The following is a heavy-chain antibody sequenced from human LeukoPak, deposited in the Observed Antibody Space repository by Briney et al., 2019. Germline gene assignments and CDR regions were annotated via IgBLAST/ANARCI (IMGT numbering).Heavy chain of an antibody. J-gene: IGHJ4*02. CDR1: GFTFSSYW. Sequence: PGGSLRLSCAASGFTFSSYWMDWVRQAPGEGLGWVSRINSDGSSTRYADSVKGRFTISRDNSKNTLYLQMNSLRAEDTAVYYCAKTRGYSSGWYYFDYWGQGTLVTVSS. V-gene: IGHV3-74*01. CDR2: INSDGSST. CDR3: AKTRGYSSGWYYFDY. D-gene: IGHD6-19*01.